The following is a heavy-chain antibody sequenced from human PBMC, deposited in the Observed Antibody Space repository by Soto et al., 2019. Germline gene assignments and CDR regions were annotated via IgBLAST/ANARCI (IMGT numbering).Heavy chain of an antibody. CDR3: AKDHRNGGSRVDY. J-gene: IGHJ4*02. CDR2: ISYDGSKS. CDR1: GFSFRSHG. V-gene: IGHV3-30*18. D-gene: IGHD2-15*01. Sequence: QVRLVESGGGVVQPGRSLRLSCAASGFSFRSHGMHWVRQAPGKGLQWVAVISYDGSKSYYADSVKGRFTISRDNSNAALYLKMSSLRPDATAVYFCAKDHRNGGSRVDYWGQGTLVTVSS.